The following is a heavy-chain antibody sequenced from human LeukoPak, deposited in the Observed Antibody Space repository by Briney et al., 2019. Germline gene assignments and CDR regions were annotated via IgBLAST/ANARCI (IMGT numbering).Heavy chain of an antibody. D-gene: IGHD3-10*01. CDR1: GGSISSGDSY. J-gene: IGHJ4*02. CDR3: ARDVFRFEELLLIDY. CDR2: VSYSENT. V-gene: IGHV4-30-4*01. Sequence: SETLSLTCTVSGGSISSGDSYWNWIRQPPGKDLEWIGYVSYSENTYYSPSLKSRVTISIDTSKNQFSLKLSSVTAADTAVYYCARDVFRFEELLLIDYWGQGTLVTVSS.